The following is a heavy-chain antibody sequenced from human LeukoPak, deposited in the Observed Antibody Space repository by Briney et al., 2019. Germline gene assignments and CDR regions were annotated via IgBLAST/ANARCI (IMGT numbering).Heavy chain of an antibody. J-gene: IGHJ4*02. CDR1: GYSFTTYW. Sequence: GASMNTSFKGSGYSFTTYWIGWVRQMPGKGLEWMGIIYPGDSDIRYSPSFQGQVTISADKSISTAYLQWSSLKASDTAMYYCARTQVAATTHAPYYFDFWGQGTLVTVSS. D-gene: IGHD1-26*01. V-gene: IGHV5-51*01. CDR2: IYPGDSDI. CDR3: ARTQVAATTHAPYYFDF.